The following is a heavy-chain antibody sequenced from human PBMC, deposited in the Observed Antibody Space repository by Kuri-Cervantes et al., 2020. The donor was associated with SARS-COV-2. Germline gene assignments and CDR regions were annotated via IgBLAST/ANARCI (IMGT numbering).Heavy chain of an antibody. V-gene: IGHV4-61*01. Sequence: SETLSLTCTVSGGSVSSGSYYWSWIRQPPGKGLEWIGYIYYSGSTNYNPSLKSRVTISVDTSKNQFSLKLSSVTAADTAVYYCARDPHGFDYWGQGTLVTVSS. CDR3: ARDPHGFDY. J-gene: IGHJ4*02. CDR2: IYYSGST. CDR1: GGSVSSGSYY.